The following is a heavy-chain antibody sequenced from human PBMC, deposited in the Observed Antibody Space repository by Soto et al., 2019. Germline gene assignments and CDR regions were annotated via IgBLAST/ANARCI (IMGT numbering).Heavy chain of an antibody. D-gene: IGHD3-10*01. Sequence: QVQLQESGPGLVKPSQTLSLTCTVSGGSISSGGYYWSWIRQHPGKGLEWIGYIYYSGSTYYNPSLKSRVTISVDTSKNQFSLKLSSVTAADTAVYYCARDLRSGSYRVDAFDIWGQGTMVTVSS. CDR1: GGSISSGGYY. V-gene: IGHV4-31*03. J-gene: IGHJ3*02. CDR2: IYYSGST. CDR3: ARDLRSGSYRVDAFDI.